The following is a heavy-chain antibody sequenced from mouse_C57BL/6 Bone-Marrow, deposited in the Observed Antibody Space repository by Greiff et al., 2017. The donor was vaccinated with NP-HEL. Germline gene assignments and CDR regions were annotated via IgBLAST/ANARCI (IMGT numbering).Heavy chain of an antibody. CDR3: ARDGGVTGTWFAY. J-gene: IGHJ3*01. D-gene: IGHD2-2*01. V-gene: IGHV7-1*01. Sequence: EVKLMESGGGLVQSGRSLRLSCATSGFTFSDFYMEWVRQAPGKGLEWIAASRNKANDYTTEYSASVKGRFIVSRDTSQSILYLQMNALRAEDTAIYYCARDGGVTGTWFAYWGQGTLVTVSA. CDR2: SRNKANDYTT. CDR1: GFTFSDFY.